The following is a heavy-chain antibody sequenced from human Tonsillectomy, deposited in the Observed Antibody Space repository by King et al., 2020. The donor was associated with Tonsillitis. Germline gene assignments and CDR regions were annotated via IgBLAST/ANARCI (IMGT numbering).Heavy chain of an antibody. D-gene: IGHD2/OR15-2a*01. CDR2: ISSSGSST. J-gene: IGHJ3*02. Sequence: VQLVESGGGLVKPGRSLRLSCAASGFTFSDYYMGWIRQAPGKGLEWVSYISSSGSSTTYPDSVKGRFTISRDNAKNSLYLQMDSLRAEDTAVYYCARDSTQILLGALGAFDIWGQGTVVTVPS. CDR3: ARDSTQILLGALGAFDI. CDR1: GFTFSDYY. V-gene: IGHV3-11*05.